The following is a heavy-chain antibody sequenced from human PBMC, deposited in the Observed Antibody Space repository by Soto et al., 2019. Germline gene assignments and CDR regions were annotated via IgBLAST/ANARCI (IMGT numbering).Heavy chain of an antibody. Sequence: QVQLVESGGGVVQPGRSLRLSCAASGFTFSSYAMHCVRQAPGKGLEWVAVISYDGSNKYYADSVKGRFTISRDNSKNPLYLQMNSLRAEDTAVYYCARAYEGDYFDYWGQGTLVTVSS. D-gene: IGHD3-16*01. J-gene: IGHJ4*02. V-gene: IGHV3-30-3*01. CDR1: GFTFSSYA. CDR2: ISYDGSNK. CDR3: ARAYEGDYFDY.